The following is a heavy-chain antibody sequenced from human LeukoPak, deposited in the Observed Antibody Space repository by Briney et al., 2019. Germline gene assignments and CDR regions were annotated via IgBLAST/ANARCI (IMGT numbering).Heavy chain of an antibody. V-gene: IGHV4-34*01. J-gene: IGHJ6*03. D-gene: IGHD6-19*01. Sequence: SETLSLTCAVYGGSFSGYYWSWIRQPPGKGLEWIGEINHSGSTNYNPSPKSRVTISVDTSKNQFSLKLSSVTAADTAVYYCARMWAVAGTRRGYYMDVWGKGTTVTISS. CDR1: GGSFSGYY. CDR3: ARMWAVAGTRRGYYMDV. CDR2: INHSGST.